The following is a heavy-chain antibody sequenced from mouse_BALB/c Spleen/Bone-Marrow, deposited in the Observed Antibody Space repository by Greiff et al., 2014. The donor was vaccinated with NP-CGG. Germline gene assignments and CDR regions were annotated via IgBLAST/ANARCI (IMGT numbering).Heavy chain of an antibody. V-gene: IGHV5-6-3*01. Sequence: EVQLVESGGGLVQPGGSLKLSCVASGFTSSSYGMSWVRQTPDKRLELVATINNNGGSTYYPDSVKGQFTISRDNAKNTLYLQMSSLKSEDTAMYYCARVYGWYFDVWGAGTTVTVSS. CDR2: INNNGGST. J-gene: IGHJ1*01. CDR1: GFTSSSYG. CDR3: ARVYGWYFDV. D-gene: IGHD1-1*01.